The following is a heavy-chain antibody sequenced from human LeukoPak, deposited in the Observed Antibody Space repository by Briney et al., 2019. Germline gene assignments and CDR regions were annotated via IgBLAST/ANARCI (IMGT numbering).Heavy chain of an antibody. V-gene: IGHV1-18*01. D-gene: IGHD3-10*01. CDR3: ARDVRSPMVRGVVFDY. CDR1: GYTFTTYG. J-gene: IGHJ4*02. Sequence: ASVTVSCKASGYTFTTYGISWLRQAPGQGLEWMGWISAYNDDTNYVKKFQDRVIMTTDTSTSTAYMELGSLRSDDTAVYYCARDVRSPMVRGVVFDYWGQGTLVTVSS. CDR2: ISAYNDDT.